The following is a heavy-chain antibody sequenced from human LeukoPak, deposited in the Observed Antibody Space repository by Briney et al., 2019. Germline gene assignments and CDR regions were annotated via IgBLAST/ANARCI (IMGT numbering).Heavy chain of an antibody. J-gene: IGHJ4*02. Sequence: GGSLRLSCAASGFTFSSYSMNWVRQAPGKGLEWVSDISSSSSTIYYADSVKGRFTISRDNAKNSLYLQMNSLRAEDTAVYYCAREGARFGELFPFDYWGQGTLVTVSS. CDR3: AREGARFGELFPFDY. D-gene: IGHD3-10*02. V-gene: IGHV3-48*04. CDR2: ISSSSSTI. CDR1: GFTFSSYS.